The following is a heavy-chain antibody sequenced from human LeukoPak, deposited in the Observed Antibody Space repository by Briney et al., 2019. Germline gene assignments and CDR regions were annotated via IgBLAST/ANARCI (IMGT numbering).Heavy chain of an antibody. V-gene: IGHV1-69*04. J-gene: IGHJ4*02. CDR3: ARESPSSSWTFDY. Sequence: SVKVSCKASGGTFSSYTISWVRQALGHGLEWMGRIIPILGIANYAQKFQGRVTITADKSTSTAYMELSSLRAEDTAVYYCARESPSSSWTFDYWGQGTLVTVSS. CDR2: IIPILGIA. CDR1: GGTFSSYT. D-gene: IGHD6-13*01.